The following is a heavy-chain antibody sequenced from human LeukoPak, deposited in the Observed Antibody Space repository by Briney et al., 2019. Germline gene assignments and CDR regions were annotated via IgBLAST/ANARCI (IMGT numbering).Heavy chain of an antibody. D-gene: IGHD4-23*01. Sequence: PGGSLRLSCAASGFTFSTYAMSWVRQAPGKGLECVSALSGNGSTIYYADSVKGRFTISRDNSKDTLSLQMNSLRAEDTAVYYCAKALYGGHDYWGQGTLVTVSS. CDR1: GFTFSTYA. J-gene: IGHJ4*02. V-gene: IGHV3-23*01. CDR2: LSGNGSTI. CDR3: AKALYGGHDY.